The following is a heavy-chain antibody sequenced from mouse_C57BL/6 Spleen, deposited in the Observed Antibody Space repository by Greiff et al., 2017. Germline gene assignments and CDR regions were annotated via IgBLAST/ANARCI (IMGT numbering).Heavy chain of an antibody. CDR1: GYAFTNYL. V-gene: IGHV1-54*01. Sequence: VQLQQSGAELVRPGTSVKVSCKASGYAFTNYLIEWVKQRPGQGLEWIGVINPGSGGTTYNAKFTGKAPLTADKSSSTAYMQLSSLPSEDSAVYFCARSGGNYPRGQKALVTVSA. CDR3: ARSGGNYP. J-gene: IGHJ3*01. CDR2: INPGSGGT. D-gene: IGHD2-1*01.